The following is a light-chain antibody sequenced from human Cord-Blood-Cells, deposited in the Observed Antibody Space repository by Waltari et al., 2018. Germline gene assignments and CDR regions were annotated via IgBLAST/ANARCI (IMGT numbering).Light chain of an antibody. CDR1: VLAKKY. Sequence: SYELTQPSSVSVSPGQTARITCSGDVLAKKYARWFQQKPGQAPVLVIYKGSERPSGIPERFSGSSSGTTVTLTISGAQFEDEADYYCYSAADNNLRVFGGGTKLTVL. J-gene: IGLJ3*02. CDR2: KGS. CDR3: YSAADNNLRV. V-gene: IGLV3-27*01.